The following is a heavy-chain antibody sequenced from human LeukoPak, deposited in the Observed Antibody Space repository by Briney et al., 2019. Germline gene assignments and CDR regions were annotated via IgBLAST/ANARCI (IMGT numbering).Heavy chain of an antibody. CDR2: IRSKADGGTT. D-gene: IGHD6-13*01. CDR3: TRDHHSSSWFPYYFDY. J-gene: IGHJ4*02. V-gene: IGHV3-49*04. CDR1: GFTFGDYA. Sequence: GGSLRLSCTASGFTFGDYAMSWVRQAPGKGLEWVGFIRSKADGGTTEYAASVKGRFTISRDDSKSIAYLKMTSLKTEDTAVYYCTRDHHSSSWFPYYFDYWGQGTLVTVSS.